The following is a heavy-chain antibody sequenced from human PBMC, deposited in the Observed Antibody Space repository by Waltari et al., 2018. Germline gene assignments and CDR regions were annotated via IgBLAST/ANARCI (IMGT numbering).Heavy chain of an antibody. D-gene: IGHD3-3*01. V-gene: IGHV1-69*01. J-gene: IGHJ1*01. CDR1: GGTFSNFA. Sequence: QVQLMQSGAEMAKPGSSVKVSCKASGGTFSNFAISWVRQAPGQGLEWVGGIISKFSLTTYAQKFQGRATITADESTTTSYMDMTSLQSADTAVYYCVTAIFGVVYWGQGTPVTVSS. CDR2: IISKFSLT. CDR3: VTAIFGVVY.